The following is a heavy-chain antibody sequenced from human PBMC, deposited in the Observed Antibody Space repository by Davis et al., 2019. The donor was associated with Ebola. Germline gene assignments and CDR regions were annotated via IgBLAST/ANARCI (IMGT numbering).Heavy chain of an antibody. Sequence: GGSLRPSCAASGFSVRDKYMSWVRQAPRKGLEWVSVIYRDGRMYHADSVKGRFTISRDNSKNTVYLQINSLRAEDTAMYHCTRHVPGDFWYFDLWGRGTLVTVSA. CDR2: IYRDGRM. J-gene: IGHJ2*01. D-gene: IGHD4-17*01. CDR3: TRHVPGDFWYFDL. CDR1: GFSVRDKY. V-gene: IGHV3-66*04.